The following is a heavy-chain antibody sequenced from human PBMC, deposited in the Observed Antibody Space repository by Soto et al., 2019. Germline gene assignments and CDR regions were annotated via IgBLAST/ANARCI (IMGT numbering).Heavy chain of an antibody. CDR3: ARDDGYIYYDSAYSYYYGFDV. Sequence: PGGSLRLSCAASGFTFSDYYMSWIRQAPGKGLEWVSYISSSSSYTNYADSVKGRFTISRDNAKNSLYLQMNSLRAEDTAVYYCARDDGYIYYDSAYSYYYGFDVWGQGTTVPVSS. D-gene: IGHD5-12*01. J-gene: IGHJ6*02. CDR1: GFTFSDYY. V-gene: IGHV3-11*06. CDR2: ISSSSSYT.